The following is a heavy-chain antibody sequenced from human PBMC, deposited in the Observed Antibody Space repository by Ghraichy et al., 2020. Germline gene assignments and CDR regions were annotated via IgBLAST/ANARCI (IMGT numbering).Heavy chain of an antibody. Sequence: SETLSLTCTVSGGSISSYYWSWIRQPPGKGLEWIGYIYYSGSTNYNPSLKSRVTISVDTSKNQFSLKLSSVTAADTAVYYCARSQSGSYFEYWGQGTLVTVSS. CDR2: IYYSGST. CDR3: ARSQSGSYFEY. CDR1: GGSISSYY. V-gene: IGHV4-59*01. J-gene: IGHJ4*02. D-gene: IGHD1-26*01.